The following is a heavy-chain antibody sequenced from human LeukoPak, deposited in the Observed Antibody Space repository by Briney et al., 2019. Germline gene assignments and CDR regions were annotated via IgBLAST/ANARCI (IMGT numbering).Heavy chain of an antibody. J-gene: IGHJ6*03. CDR3: ARDLGGGDYYYYYYYMDV. CDR1: GYTFTSYY. CDR2: INPSGGST. V-gene: IGHV1-46*01. D-gene: IGHD3-10*01. Sequence: ASVKVSCKTSGYTFTSYYMHWVRQAPGQGLEWMGIINPSGGSTSYAQKFQGRVTMTRDMSTSTVYMELSSLRSEDTAVYYCARDLGGGDYYYYYYYMDVWGKGTTVTVSS.